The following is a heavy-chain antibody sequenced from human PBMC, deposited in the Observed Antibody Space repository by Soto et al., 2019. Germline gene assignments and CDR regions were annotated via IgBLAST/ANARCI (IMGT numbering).Heavy chain of an antibody. Sequence: SDTLSLTCTVSGGSISSGDYYWSWIRQPPGKGLEWIGYIYYSGSTYYNPSLKSRVTISVDTSKNQFSLKLSSVTAADTAVYYCARDLGTRANYGDGPIYYGMDVWGQGTTVTVSS. CDR3: ARDLGTRANYGDGPIYYGMDV. CDR1: GGSISSGDYY. J-gene: IGHJ6*02. CDR2: IYYSGST. D-gene: IGHD4-17*01. V-gene: IGHV4-30-4*02.